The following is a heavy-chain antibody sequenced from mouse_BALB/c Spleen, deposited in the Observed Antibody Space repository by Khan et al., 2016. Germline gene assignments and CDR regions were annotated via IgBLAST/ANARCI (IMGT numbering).Heavy chain of an antibody. Sequence: EVQLVESGGGLVQPGGSLKLSCAASGFDFSRYWMSWVRQAPGKGLEWIGEINPDSSTINYTPSLKDKFIISRDNAKNTLYLQMSKVRSEDTALYYCARERKLRNYYDYPDYFDYWGQGTTLTVSS. CDR2: INPDSSTI. V-gene: IGHV4-1*02. D-gene: IGHD2-4*01. J-gene: IGHJ2*01. CDR3: ARERKLRNYYDYPDYFDY. CDR1: GFDFSRYW.